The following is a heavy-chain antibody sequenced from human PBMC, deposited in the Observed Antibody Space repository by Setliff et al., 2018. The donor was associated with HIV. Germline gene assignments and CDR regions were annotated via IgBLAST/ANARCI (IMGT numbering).Heavy chain of an antibody. CDR2: VTGSGTGT. D-gene: IGHD4-17*01. V-gene: IGHV3-23*01. CDR1: GFTFSAYA. CDR3: AKGHGDYTGNYMDV. Sequence: LRLSCAASGFTFSAYAMTWVRLAPGKGLEWVSTVTGSGTGTHYADSVEGRFTISRDNSKNTVYLQMDSLRGDDTALYYCAKGHGDYTGNYMDVWGKGTTVTVSS. J-gene: IGHJ6*03.